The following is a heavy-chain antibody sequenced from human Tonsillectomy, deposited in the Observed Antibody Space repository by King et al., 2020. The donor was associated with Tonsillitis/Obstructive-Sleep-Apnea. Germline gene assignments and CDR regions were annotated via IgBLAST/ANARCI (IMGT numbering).Heavy chain of an antibody. CDR3: ARGDIVVVPARPDY. D-gene: IGHD2-2*01. Sequence: QVQLQQWGAGLLKPSETLSLTCAVYGGSFSGYYWSWIRQPPGKGLEWIGEINHSVTTNYNPSLKSRVTISVDTSKNQFSLKLSSVTAADTAVYYCARGDIVVVPARPDYWGQGTLVTVSS. CDR1: GGSFSGYY. J-gene: IGHJ4*02. CDR2: INHSVTT. V-gene: IGHV4-34*01.